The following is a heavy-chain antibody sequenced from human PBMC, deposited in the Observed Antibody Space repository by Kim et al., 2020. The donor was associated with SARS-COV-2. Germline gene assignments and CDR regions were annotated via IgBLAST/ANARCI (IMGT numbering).Heavy chain of an antibody. J-gene: IGHJ4*02. CDR2: T. CDR3: ARERSGDNFDY. V-gene: IGHV1-2*02. D-gene: IGHD2-21*02. Sequence: TNYAQKLQGRVTMTRDTSISTAYMELSRLRSDDTAVYYCARERSGDNFDYWGQGTLVTVSS.